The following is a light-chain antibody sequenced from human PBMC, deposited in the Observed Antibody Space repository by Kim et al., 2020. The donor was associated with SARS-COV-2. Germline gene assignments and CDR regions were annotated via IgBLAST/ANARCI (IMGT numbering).Light chain of an antibody. V-gene: IGLV10-54*01. CDR3: STWDKSLSAWV. J-gene: IGLJ3*02. CDR2: HNN. Sequence: QAGLTQPPSVYKGLRQAATLTCTGDGTDVGNEGVYWLQQHQDHPPKLLSYHNNNRPSGISERFSASRSGNTASLTISGLQPEDEADYYCSTWDKSLSAWVFGGVTRLNVL. CDR1: GTDVGNEG.